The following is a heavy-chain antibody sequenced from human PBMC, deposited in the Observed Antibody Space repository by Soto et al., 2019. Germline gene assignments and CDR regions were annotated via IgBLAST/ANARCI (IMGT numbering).Heavy chain of an antibody. CDR2: IIPNYEAA. CDR1: GGSFNNYV. Sequence: QVQLVQSGAEVRKPGSSVKVSCEASGGSFNNYVISWLRQAPGQGLEWMGGIIPNYEAANYAQKFRGRVTITADKATNTGYMELNSLRPEDTATYYCARYWNAGTLYGAFDIWGQGTTVIVS. V-gene: IGHV1-69*06. D-gene: IGHD4-17*01. CDR3: ARYWNAGTLYGAFDI. J-gene: IGHJ3*02.